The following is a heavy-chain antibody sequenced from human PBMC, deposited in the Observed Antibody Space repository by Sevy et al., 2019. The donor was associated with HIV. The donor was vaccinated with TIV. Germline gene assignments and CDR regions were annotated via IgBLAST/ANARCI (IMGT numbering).Heavy chain of an antibody. Sequence: SETLSLTCTVSGGSISSGDYYWSWIRQPPGKGLEWIGYIYYRGSTYYNPSLKSRVTISVDTSKNQFSLKLSSVTAADTAVYYCAREGPDYGDPRPLHDDYFDYWGQGTLVTVSS. CDR1: GGSISSGDYY. V-gene: IGHV4-30-4*01. J-gene: IGHJ4*02. CDR2: IYYRGST. D-gene: IGHD4-17*01. CDR3: AREGPDYGDPRPLHDDYFDY.